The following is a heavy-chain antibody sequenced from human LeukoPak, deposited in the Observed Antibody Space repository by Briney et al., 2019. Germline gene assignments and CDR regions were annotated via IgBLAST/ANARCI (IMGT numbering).Heavy chain of an antibody. CDR1: GYTFTGYY. V-gene: IGHV1-2*02. CDR3: ARGRDYDFWSGYYTFDY. J-gene: IGHJ4*02. Sequence: ASVEVSCKASGYTFTGYYMHWVRQAPGQGLEWMGWINPNSGGTNYAQKFQGRVTMTRDTSISTAYMELSRLRSDDTAVYYCARGRDYDFWSGYYTFDYWGQGTLVTVSS. D-gene: IGHD3-3*01. CDR2: INPNSGGT.